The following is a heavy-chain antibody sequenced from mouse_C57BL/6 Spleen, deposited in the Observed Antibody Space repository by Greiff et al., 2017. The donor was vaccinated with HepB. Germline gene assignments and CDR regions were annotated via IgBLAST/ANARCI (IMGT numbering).Heavy chain of an antibody. J-gene: IGHJ2*01. CDR3: ARADYGSSYSY. D-gene: IGHD1-1*01. CDR2: IYPGDGDT. V-gene: IGHV1-80*01. Sequence: QVQLQQSGAELVKPGASVKISCKASGYAFSSYWMNWVKQRPGKGLEWIGQIYPGDGDTNYNGKYKGKATVTADKSSSTAYMQLSRLTSEDSAVYFCARADYGSSYSYCCQGTTLTVSS. CDR1: GYAFSSYW.